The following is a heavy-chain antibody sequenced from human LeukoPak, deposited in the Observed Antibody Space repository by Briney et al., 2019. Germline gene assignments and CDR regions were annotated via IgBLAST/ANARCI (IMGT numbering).Heavy chain of an antibody. V-gene: IGHV4-59*08. J-gene: IGHJ3*02. Sequence: SETLSLTCTVSGGSISSYYWSWIRQPPGKGLEWIGYIYYSGSTNYNPSLKSRVTISVDTSKNQFSLKLSSVTAADTAVYYCARLPAPNCGGDCTGLAFDIWGQGTMVTVSS. D-gene: IGHD2-21*02. CDR2: IYYSGST. CDR1: GGSISSYY. CDR3: ARLPAPNCGGDCTGLAFDI.